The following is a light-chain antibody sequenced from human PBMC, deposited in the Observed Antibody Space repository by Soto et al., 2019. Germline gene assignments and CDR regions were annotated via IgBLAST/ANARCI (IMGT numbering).Light chain of an antibody. J-gene: IGKJ5*01. V-gene: IGKV3D-20*01. CDR3: QQYGNSPIT. CDR1: ETVSSSY. CDR2: DSS. Sequence: VLTHSPGTLSLSPGERATLSCKAIETVSSSYVAWYQQKPGLAPRLLIHDSSTRASGIPDRFSGSKSGTDFTLTIRGMEPEHVAVYYCQQYGNSPITFGQGTRMEIK.